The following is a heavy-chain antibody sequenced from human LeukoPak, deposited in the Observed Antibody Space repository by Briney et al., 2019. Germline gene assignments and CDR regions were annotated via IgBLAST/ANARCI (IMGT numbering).Heavy chain of an antibody. CDR3: ARVWINVGATQAIAY. D-gene: IGHD1-26*01. Sequence: ASVKVSCRASGYTFTGYYMHWVRQAPGQGLEWMGWINPNKRSTNYAQKFQGRVTMTRDTSISTAYMELSRRRSDDTAVYYCARVWINVGATQAIAYWGRGTLVTVSS. CDR2: INPNKRST. V-gene: IGHV1-2*02. CDR1: GYTFTGYY. J-gene: IGHJ4*02.